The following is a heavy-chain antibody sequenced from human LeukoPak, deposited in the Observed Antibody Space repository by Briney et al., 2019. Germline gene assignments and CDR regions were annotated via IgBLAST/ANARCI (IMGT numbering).Heavy chain of an antibody. V-gene: IGHV1-8*01. CDR3: ARGKRPYYEPNWFDP. J-gene: IGHJ5*02. D-gene: IGHD3-3*01. CDR1: GYTFTTSD. CDR2: MNPNSGNA. Sequence: GASVKVSCKASGYTFTTSDINWVRQAPGQGLQWMGWMNPNSGNAVYAQKFQGRVTITADKSTSTAYMELRSLRSDDTAVYYCARGKRPYYEPNWFDPWGQGTLVTVSS.